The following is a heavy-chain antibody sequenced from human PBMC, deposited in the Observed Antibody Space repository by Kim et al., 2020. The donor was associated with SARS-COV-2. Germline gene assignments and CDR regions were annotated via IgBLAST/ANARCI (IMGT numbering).Heavy chain of an antibody. Sequence: LKSRVTISVDTSKNQVSLKLGSVTAADTAVYYCARRSRKYCYGPGYFDYWGQGTPVTVSS. CDR3: ARRSRKYCYGPGYFDY. D-gene: IGHD5-18*01. J-gene: IGHJ4*02. V-gene: IGHV4-39*01.